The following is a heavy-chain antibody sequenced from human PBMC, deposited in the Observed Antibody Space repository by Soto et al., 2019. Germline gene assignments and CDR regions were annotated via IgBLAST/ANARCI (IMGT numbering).Heavy chain of an antibody. CDR1: GFTFSDYY. V-gene: IGHV3-11*01. J-gene: IGHJ3*02. CDR3: ARDLLSRSTIFGVVMGAFDI. D-gene: IGHD3-3*01. Sequence: GGSLRLSCAASGFTFSDYYMSWIRQAPGKGLEWVSYISSSGSTIYYADSVKGRFTISRDNAKNSLYLQMNSLRAEDTAVYYCARDLLSRSTIFGVVMGAFDIWGQGTMVTVSS. CDR2: ISSSGSTI.